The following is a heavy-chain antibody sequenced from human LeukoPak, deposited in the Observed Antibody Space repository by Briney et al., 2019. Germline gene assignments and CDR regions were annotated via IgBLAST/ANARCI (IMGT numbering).Heavy chain of an antibody. Sequence: GGSLRLSCAASGFTFDDYVMHWVRQAPGKGLEWVSRISWNSGIIDYADSVQGRFTISRDNAKSSLYLQIHSLRPEDTALYYCAKSSGDSFFDYWGQGALVTVSS. V-gene: IGHV3-9*01. CDR3: AKSSGDSFFDY. CDR2: ISWNSGII. J-gene: IGHJ4*02. CDR1: GFTFDDYV.